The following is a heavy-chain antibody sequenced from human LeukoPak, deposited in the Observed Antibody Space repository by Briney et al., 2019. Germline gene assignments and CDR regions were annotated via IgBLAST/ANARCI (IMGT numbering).Heavy chain of an antibody. CDR2: THYSGST. V-gene: IGHV4-31*03. D-gene: IGHD3-10*01. J-gene: IGHJ5*02. Sequence: PSQTLSLTCTVSGGSISSGGYHWSWIRQHPGKGLEWIGYTHYSGSTYYNPSLKSRVTVSLDTSKNQYSLKLNSVTAADTAVYSCARGGSSRFDPWGQGTLVTVSS. CDR1: GGSISSGGYH. CDR3: ARGGSSRFDP.